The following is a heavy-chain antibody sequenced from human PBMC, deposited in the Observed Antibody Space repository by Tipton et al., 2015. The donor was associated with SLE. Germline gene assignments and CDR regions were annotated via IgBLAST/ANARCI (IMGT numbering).Heavy chain of an antibody. J-gene: IGHJ6*02. CDR2: VYQSGTT. Sequence: TLSLTCTVSGDSISSFHWSWIRQPPGKGLEWLGDVYQSGTTNSNPSLKSRVTISVDTSKNQFSLKLSSVTAADTAVYYCARGGFREPDYFYYGMDVWGQGTTVTVSS. D-gene: IGHD3-10*01. V-gene: IGHV4-59*01. CDR3: ARGGFREPDYFYYGMDV. CDR1: GDSISSFH.